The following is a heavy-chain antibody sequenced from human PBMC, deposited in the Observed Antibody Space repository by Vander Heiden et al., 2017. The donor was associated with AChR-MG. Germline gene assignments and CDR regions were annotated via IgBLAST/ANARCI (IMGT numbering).Heavy chain of an antibody. CDR1: GFSLYSSGLG. Sequence: QVTLKESGTTLVKPTQTLTLTCSFSGFSLYSSGLGVGWIRQPPGKALEWLALIYGDDDKRYSPSLTGRLTITKDTSKSQVILTMTNMDPMDTATYFCARKGFHSRTGRRADVYFESWGQGMLVTVSS. J-gene: IGHJ4*02. V-gene: IGHV2-5*02. CDR3: ARKGFHSRTGRRADVYFES. CDR2: IYGDDDK. D-gene: IGHD1-1*01.